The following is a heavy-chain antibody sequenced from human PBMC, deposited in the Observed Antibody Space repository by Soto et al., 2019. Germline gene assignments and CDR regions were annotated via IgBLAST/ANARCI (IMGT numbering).Heavy chain of an antibody. CDR2: IIPRFGTT. V-gene: IGHV1-69*13. D-gene: IGHD1-1*01. CDR1: GDSFSKYT. Sequence: GASVKVSCKASGDSFSKYTVNWVRQAPRQGLEWMGGIIPRFGTTNYAPTLQDRVTITADESMNTVYMELSSLRSEDTALYYCARGRGLYNSEQSQLNSWGQGTLVTVSS. CDR3: ARGRGLYNSEQSQLNS. J-gene: IGHJ4*02.